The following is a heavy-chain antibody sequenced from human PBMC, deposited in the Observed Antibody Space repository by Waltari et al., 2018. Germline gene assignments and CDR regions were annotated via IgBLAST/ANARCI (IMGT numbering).Heavy chain of an antibody. J-gene: IGHJ1*01. V-gene: IGHV4-61*09. CDR2: IYTSGST. Sequence: QVQLQESGPGLVKPSQTLSLTCTVSGGSISSGSYYWSWIRQPAGKGLEWIGYIYTSGSTTYNPSLESRVTRSVDTSKNQFSLKLSSVTAADTAVYYCAGRTSGSYAAEYFQHWGQGTLVTVSS. CDR3: AGRTSGSYAAEYFQH. CDR1: GGSISSGSYY. D-gene: IGHD1-26*01.